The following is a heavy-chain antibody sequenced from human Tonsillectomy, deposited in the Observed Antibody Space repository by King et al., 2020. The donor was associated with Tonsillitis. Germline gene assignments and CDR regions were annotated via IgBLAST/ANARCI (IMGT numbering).Heavy chain of an antibody. D-gene: IGHD3-10*01. CDR1: GYTFTSYS. CDR2: ISADNSNT. CDR3: ARVTYHYGSVSYYSGAGGFDI. J-gene: IGHJ3*02. V-gene: IGHV1-18*04. Sequence: VQLVESGAEVKKPGASVKVSCKASGYTFTSYSISWVRQAPGQGLEWMGWISADNSNTNYVQKLQGRVTMTTDTSTSTAYMELRSLRSDDTAVYYCARVTYHYGSVSYYSGAGGFDIWGQGTMVTVSS.